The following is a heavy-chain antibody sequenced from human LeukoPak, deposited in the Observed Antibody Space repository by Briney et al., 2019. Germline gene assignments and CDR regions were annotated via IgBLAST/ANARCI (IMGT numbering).Heavy chain of an antibody. V-gene: IGHV3-30*18. D-gene: IGHD5-12*01. Sequence: GGSLRLSCAASGFTFSSYAMNWVRQAPGKGLEWVAVISYDGSNKYYADSVKGRFTISRDNSKNTLYLQMNSLRAEDTAVYYCAKDSILVDIVATIRINGLDYWGQGTLVTVSS. CDR2: ISYDGSNK. CDR1: GFTFSSYA. J-gene: IGHJ4*02. CDR3: AKDSILVDIVATIRINGLDY.